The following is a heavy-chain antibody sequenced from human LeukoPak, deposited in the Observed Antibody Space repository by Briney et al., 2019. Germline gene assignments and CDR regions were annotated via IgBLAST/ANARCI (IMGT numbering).Heavy chain of an antibody. Sequence: GGSLRLSCAASGFTFSSYAMSWVCQAPGKGLEWVSAISGSGGSTYYADSVKGRFTISRDNSKNTLYLQMNSLRAEDTAVYYCAKGCRHYDFWSGYYPTDLFYFDYWGQGTLVTVSS. CDR1: GFTFSSYA. CDR3: AKGCRHYDFWSGYYPTDLFYFDY. CDR2: ISGSGGST. D-gene: IGHD3-3*01. V-gene: IGHV3-23*01. J-gene: IGHJ4*02.